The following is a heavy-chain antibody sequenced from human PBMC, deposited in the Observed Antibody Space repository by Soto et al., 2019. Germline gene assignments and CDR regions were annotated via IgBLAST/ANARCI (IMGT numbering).Heavy chain of an antibody. J-gene: IGHJ3*02. D-gene: IGHD7-27*01. Sequence: QVQLVQSGAEEKKPGASVKVSCKASGYTFTSYAIHWVRQAPGQRLEWMGWINAANSNTKYSQKFQGRGTLTRDTSASTAYLERSSLRSEDTAVYYCTGADTGAVDAFDIWGQGTMVTVSS. CDR3: TGADTGAVDAFDI. CDR1: GYTFTSYA. CDR2: INAANSNT. V-gene: IGHV1-3*05.